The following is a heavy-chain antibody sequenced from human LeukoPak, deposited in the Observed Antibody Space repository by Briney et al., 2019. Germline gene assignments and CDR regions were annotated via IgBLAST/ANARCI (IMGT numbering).Heavy chain of an antibody. Sequence: PSETLSLTCTVSGGSISSYYWSWIRQPAGKGLEWIGRIYTSGSTNYNPSLKSRDTMSVDTSKNQFSLKLSSVTAADTAVYYCARDPAHDYGDYTGTWTHPDDDAFDIWGQGTMVTVSS. CDR2: IYTSGST. CDR3: ARDPAHDYGDYTGTWTHPDDDAFDI. CDR1: GGSISSYY. V-gene: IGHV4-4*07. D-gene: IGHD4-17*01. J-gene: IGHJ3*02.